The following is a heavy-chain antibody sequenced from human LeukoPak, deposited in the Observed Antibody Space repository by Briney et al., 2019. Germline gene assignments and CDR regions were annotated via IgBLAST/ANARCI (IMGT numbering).Heavy chain of an antibody. CDR1: GGSFSGYY. CDR3: ARVNSMEYYFDY. V-gene: IGHV4-34*01. D-gene: IGHD3-3*01. Sequence: SETLSLACAVYGGSFSGYYWSWIRQPPGKGLEWIGEINHSGGTNYNPSLKSRVTISVDTSKNQFSLKLSSVTAADTAVYYCARVNSMEYYFDYWGQGTLVTVSS. J-gene: IGHJ4*02. CDR2: INHSGGT.